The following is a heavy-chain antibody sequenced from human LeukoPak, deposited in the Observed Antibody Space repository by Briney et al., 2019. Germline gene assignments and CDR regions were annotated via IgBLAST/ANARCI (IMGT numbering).Heavy chain of an antibody. D-gene: IGHD3-10*01. J-gene: IGHJ3*02. CDR1: GFTFNTYS. CDR3: ARAGSYGAFDI. Sequence: GGSLRLSCAVSGFTFNTYSMTWVRQAPGKGLEWVSYISGSSSTIYYADSVKGRFTISRDNAKNSLYLQMNSLRAEDTAVFYCARAGSYGAFDIWGQGTMVTVSS. CDR2: ISGSSSTI. V-gene: IGHV3-48*04.